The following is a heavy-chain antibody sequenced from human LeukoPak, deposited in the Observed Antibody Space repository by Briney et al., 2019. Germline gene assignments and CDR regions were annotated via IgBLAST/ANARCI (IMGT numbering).Heavy chain of an antibody. D-gene: IGHD3-22*01. Sequence: SQTLSLTCTVSGGSISSGSYYWSWIQQPAGKGPEWIGRIYTSGSTNYNPSLKSRVTISVDTSKNQFSLKLSSVTAADTAVYYCARQVVITGRTPKYYFDYWGQGTLVTVSS. V-gene: IGHV4-61*02. J-gene: IGHJ4*02. CDR3: ARQVVITGRTPKYYFDY. CDR2: IYTSGST. CDR1: GGSISSGSYY.